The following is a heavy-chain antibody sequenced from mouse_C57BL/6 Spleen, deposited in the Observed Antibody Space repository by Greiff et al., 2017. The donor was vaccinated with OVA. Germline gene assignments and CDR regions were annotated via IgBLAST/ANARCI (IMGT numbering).Heavy chain of an antibody. D-gene: IGHD1-1*01. J-gene: IGHJ3*01. CDR3: ARPDYYGSSPAWFAY. Sequence: EVQLVESGGGLVKPGGSLKLSCAASGFTFSDYGMHWVRQAPEKGLEWVAYISSGSSTIYYAATVKGRFTISRDNAKNTLFLQMTSLRSEDTAMYYCARPDYYGSSPAWFAYWGQGTLVTVSA. CDR1: GFTFSDYG. V-gene: IGHV5-17*01. CDR2: ISSGSSTI.